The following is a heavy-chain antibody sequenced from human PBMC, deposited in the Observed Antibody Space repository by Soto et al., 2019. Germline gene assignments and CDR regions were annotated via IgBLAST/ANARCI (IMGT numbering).Heavy chain of an antibody. J-gene: IGHJ4*02. CDR1: GGSINSAGHS. CDR2: IYYSGST. D-gene: IGHD6-13*01. V-gene: IGHV4-61*08. CDR3: ARSGYSTEFDY. Sequence: PSETLSLTCTVSGGSINSAGHSWGWVRQSPGKGLEWIGYIYYSGSTNYNPSLKSRVTISVDTSKNQFSLKLSSVTAADTAVYYCARSGYSTEFDYWGQGTLVTVSS.